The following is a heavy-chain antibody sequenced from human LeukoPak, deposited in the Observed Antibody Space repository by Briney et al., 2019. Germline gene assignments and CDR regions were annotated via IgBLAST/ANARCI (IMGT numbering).Heavy chain of an antibody. Sequence: GGSLRLSCAASGFTFSTYTMTWVRQAPGKGLEWVSYIGGSSSTTYYADSMKGRFTISRDNAKNSLYLQMNSLRAEDTAVYYCAGAGGVYYFEYWGQGTQVTVSS. D-gene: IGHD2-8*02. CDR2: IGGSSSTT. V-gene: IGHV3-48*04. CDR3: AGAGGVYYFEY. CDR1: GFTFSTYT. J-gene: IGHJ4*02.